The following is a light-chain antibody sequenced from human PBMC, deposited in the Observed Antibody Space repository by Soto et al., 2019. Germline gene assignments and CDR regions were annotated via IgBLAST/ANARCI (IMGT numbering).Light chain of an antibody. J-gene: IGKJ1*01. CDR3: QQYNSYPPV. CDR1: QSISSW. Sequence: DIQMTQSPSTLSASVGDRVTITCRASQSISSWLAWYQQKPGKAPKLLIYKASSLESGVPSRFSGSGSGTEFTLTISSLQPDDFATYYCQQYNSYPPVFGQGTKVEIK. CDR2: KAS. V-gene: IGKV1-5*03.